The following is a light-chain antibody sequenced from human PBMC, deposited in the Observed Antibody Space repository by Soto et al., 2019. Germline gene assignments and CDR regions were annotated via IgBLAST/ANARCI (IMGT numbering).Light chain of an antibody. J-gene: IGKJ3*01. CDR1: ESVHRN. CDR3: QHYSTWPPT. Sequence: EVVMTQSPATLYVSPGERVTLSCRASESVHRNLAWYQQKPGQGHSLLIYYASTRATGVPDRFTGSGSGTEFTLTISSLQSEDFGVYHCQHYSTWPPTFGPGTNVEIK. V-gene: IGKV3-15*01. CDR2: YAS.